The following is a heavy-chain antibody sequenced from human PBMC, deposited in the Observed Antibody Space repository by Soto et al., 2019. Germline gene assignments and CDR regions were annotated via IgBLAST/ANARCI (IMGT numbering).Heavy chain of an antibody. CDR2: VYYTGSTST. CDR1: GASINNYY. CDR3: AKYRRTDAEGYRLDF. J-gene: IGHJ4*02. Sequence: SETLSLTCSVSGASINNYYWSWIRQPPGKGLEWIGFVYYTGSTSTKYNPSLQSRVAMSVDSSKNQFSLKLTSMTAADTAIYYCAKYRRTDAEGYRLDFWGPGSLVTVSS. V-gene: IGHV4-59*01. D-gene: IGHD5-12*01.